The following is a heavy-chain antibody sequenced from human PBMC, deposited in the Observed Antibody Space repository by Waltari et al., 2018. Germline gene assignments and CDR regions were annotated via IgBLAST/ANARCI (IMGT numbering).Heavy chain of an antibody. D-gene: IGHD3-22*01. CDR1: GDFLSYAH. CDR2: LRNTGGT. CDR3: ARLPTKYSDSIGWGFFDQ. Sequence: HVQLQESGPGLVRPSETLSLTCTVSGDFLSYAHLTWTRQAPGKGLEWIAYLRNTGGTKCTPSLESRVTVSAVTSKKQFYLRLTSVTAADTAVYYCARLPTKYSDSIGWGFFDQWGQGILVTVSS. V-gene: IGHV4-59*08. J-gene: IGHJ4*02.